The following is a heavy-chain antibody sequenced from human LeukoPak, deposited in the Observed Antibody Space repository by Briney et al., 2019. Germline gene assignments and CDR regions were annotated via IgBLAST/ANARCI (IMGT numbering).Heavy chain of an antibody. V-gene: IGHV2-5*01. CDR1: GFSLSTSGVG. Sequence: SGPTLVKPTQTLTLTCTFSGFSLSTSGVGVGWIRQPPGKALEWLALIYWNDDKRYSPSLKSRLTITKDTSKNQVVLTMTNMDPVDTATYYCARIRDEYSSSWYMDVWGKGTTVTVSS. CDR2: IYWNDDK. CDR3: ARIRDEYSSSWYMDV. J-gene: IGHJ6*03. D-gene: IGHD6-6*01.